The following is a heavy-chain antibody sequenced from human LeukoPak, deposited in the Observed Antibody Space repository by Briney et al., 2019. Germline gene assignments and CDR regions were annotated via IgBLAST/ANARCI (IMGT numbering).Heavy chain of an antibody. D-gene: IGHD2-15*01. V-gene: IGHV3-33*01. Sequence: PGGSLRLSCAASGFTFSSYGVHWVRQAPGKGLEWVAVIWYDGSNKYYADSVKGRFTISRDNSKNTLYLQMNSLRAEDTAVYYCARDGFGGYLDYWGQGTLVTVSS. CDR3: ARDGFGGYLDY. CDR2: IWYDGSNK. J-gene: IGHJ4*02. CDR1: GFTFSSYG.